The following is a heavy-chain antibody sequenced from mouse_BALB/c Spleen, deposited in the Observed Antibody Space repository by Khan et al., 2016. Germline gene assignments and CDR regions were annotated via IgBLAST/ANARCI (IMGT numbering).Heavy chain of an antibody. CDR2: INPSTTYT. Sequence: VQLQESGAELAKPGTSVKMSCKASGYTFTNYWMHWVKQRPGQGLEWIGYINPSTTYTDYNQKFKDKATLTADKSSSTAYIQLSSLTSEDSAVYYCARAFGSMTLDFWGQGTTLTVSS. D-gene: IGHD1-1*01. V-gene: IGHV1-7*01. J-gene: IGHJ2*01. CDR3: ARAFGSMTLDF. CDR1: GYTFTNYW.